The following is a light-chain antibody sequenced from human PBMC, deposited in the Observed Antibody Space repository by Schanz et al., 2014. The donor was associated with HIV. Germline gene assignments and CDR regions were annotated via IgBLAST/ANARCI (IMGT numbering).Light chain of an antibody. CDR2: DVS. CDR3: ASCAAYNTCV. Sequence: QSALTQPASVSGSPGQSITISCTGASSDVDHYSYVSWYQQHPGGAPELVIYDVSSRPSGVSDRFSGSLSGNTASLIISGLQAEDEAHYYCASCAAYNTCVFGGGTKLTV. V-gene: IGLV2-14*03. CDR1: SSDVDHYSY. J-gene: IGLJ2*01.